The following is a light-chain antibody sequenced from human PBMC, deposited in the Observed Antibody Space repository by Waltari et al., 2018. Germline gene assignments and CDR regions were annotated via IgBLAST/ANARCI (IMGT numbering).Light chain of an antibody. V-gene: IGLV2-23*01. J-gene: IGLJ1*01. CDR3: CSYAGSNAYV. Sequence: QSALTQPASVSGSLGQSITISCTGSNSDVGSYNLVPWYQQHPGKAPQLIIYEDIKRPSGVSNRFSGSKSGNTASLTISGLQAEDEADYYCCSYAGSNAYVFGTGAKVTVL. CDR1: NSDVGSYNL. CDR2: EDI.